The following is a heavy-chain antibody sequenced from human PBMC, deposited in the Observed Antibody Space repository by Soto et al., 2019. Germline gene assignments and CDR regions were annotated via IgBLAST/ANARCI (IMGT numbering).Heavy chain of an antibody. D-gene: IGHD2-8*01. Sequence: GESLKISCKGSGYSFTSYWISWVRQMPGKGLEWMGRIDPSDSYTNYSPSFQGHVTISADKPISTAYLQWSSLKASDTAMYYCARQVRYCTNGVCYNWFDPWGQGTLVTVSS. V-gene: IGHV5-10-1*01. J-gene: IGHJ5*02. CDR1: GYSFTSYW. CDR2: IDPSDSYT. CDR3: ARQVRYCTNGVCYNWFDP.